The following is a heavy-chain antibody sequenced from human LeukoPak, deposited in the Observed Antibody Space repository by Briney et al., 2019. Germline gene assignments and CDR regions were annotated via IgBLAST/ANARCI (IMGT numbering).Heavy chain of an antibody. CDR1: GYTFTSYD. V-gene: IGHV1-18*01. Sequence: ASVKVSCKASGYTFTSYDISWVRQAPGQGLEWMGWISAYNGNTNYAQKLQGRVTITRDTSASTAYMELSSLRSEDTAVYYCARVRDRGPFDYWGQGTLVTVSS. J-gene: IGHJ4*02. CDR2: ISAYNGNT. D-gene: IGHD3-10*01. CDR3: ARVRDRGPFDY.